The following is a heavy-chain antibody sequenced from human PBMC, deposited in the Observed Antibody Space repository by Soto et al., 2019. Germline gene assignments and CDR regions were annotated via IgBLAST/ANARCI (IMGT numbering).Heavy chain of an antibody. J-gene: IGHJ3*02. CDR3: ARRRHYYDSSGYFDAFDI. Sequence: GGSLVVGCASSGFTFSSYWMHWVRQAPGKGLVWVSRINSDGSSTSYADSVKGRFTISRDNAKNTLYLQMNSLRAEDTAVYYCARRRHYYDSSGYFDAFDIWGQGTMVTVSS. V-gene: IGHV3-74*01. D-gene: IGHD3-22*01. CDR2: INSDGSST. CDR1: GFTFSSYW.